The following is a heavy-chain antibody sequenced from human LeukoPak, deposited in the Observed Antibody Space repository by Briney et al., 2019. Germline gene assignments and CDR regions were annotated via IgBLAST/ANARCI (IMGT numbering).Heavy chain of an antibody. CDR1: GYTFTGYY. V-gene: IGHV1-2*06. CDR2: INPNSGGT. J-gene: IGHJ5*02. CDR3: ARVSWPTYYYDSSGYSNWFDP. Sequence: ASVKVSCKASGYTFTGYYMHWVRQAPGQGLEWMGRINPNSGGTNYAQKFQGRVTMTRDTSTSTVYMELSSLRSEDTAVYYCARVSWPTYYYDSSGYSNWFDPWGQGTLVTVSS. D-gene: IGHD3-22*01.